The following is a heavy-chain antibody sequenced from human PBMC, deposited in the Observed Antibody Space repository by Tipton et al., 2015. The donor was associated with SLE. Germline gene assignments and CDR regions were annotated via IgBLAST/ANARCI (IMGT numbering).Heavy chain of an antibody. D-gene: IGHD4-11*01. CDR3: ASRLHFAFDI. CDR1: GGSISSYY. Sequence: TLSLTCTVSGGSISSYYWSWIRQPPGKGLEWIGYIYYSGSTNYNPSLKSRVTISVDTSKNQFSLKLSSVTAAGTAVYYCASRLHFAFDIWGQGTMVTVSS. CDR2: IYYSGST. J-gene: IGHJ3*02. V-gene: IGHV4-59*12.